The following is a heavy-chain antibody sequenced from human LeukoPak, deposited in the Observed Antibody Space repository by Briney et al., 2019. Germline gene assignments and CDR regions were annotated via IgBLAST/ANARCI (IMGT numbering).Heavy chain of an antibody. V-gene: IGHV3-30*12. CDR1: GFTFSSYD. D-gene: IGHD6-19*01. CDR3: ARVPRTFLADTLIAYMDV. CDR2: IRYDGGNK. Sequence: GGSLRLSCAASGFTFSSYDIHWVRQAPGKGLEWVAVIRYDGGNKYYADSVKGRFTISRDNARNSLFLQMNSLRAEETAVYYCARVPRTFLADTLIAYMDVWGKGTTVTVSS. J-gene: IGHJ6*03.